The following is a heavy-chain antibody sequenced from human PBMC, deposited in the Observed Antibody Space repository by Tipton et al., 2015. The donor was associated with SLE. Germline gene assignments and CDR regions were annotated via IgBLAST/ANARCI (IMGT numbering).Heavy chain of an antibody. CDR3: ARGIAAAVNWFDP. Sequence: LRLSCTVSGGSISSYYWSWIRQPPRKGLEWIGYIYTRGSTNYSPSLKSRVTISVDTSKNQFSLKLSSVTAADTAVYYCARGIAAAVNWFDPWGQGTLVTVSS. CDR1: GGSISSYY. J-gene: IGHJ5*02. V-gene: IGHV4-4*08. D-gene: IGHD6-13*01. CDR2: IYTRGST.